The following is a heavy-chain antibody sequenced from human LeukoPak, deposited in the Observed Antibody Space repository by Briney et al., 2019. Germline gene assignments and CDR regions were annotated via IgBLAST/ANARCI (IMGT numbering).Heavy chain of an antibody. V-gene: IGHV3-7*01. CDR1: GFTFNTYW. CDR2: IRQDGNEK. D-gene: IGHD2-15*01. Sequence: GGSLRLSCAASGFTFNTYWMSWVRQAPGKGLEWVANIRQDGNEKYYVDSVKGRFTISRDNAKNSLYLQMNSLRAEDTAVYFCARPLGYCSDGSCFPFDIWGQGTVVTVSS. J-gene: IGHJ3*02. CDR3: ARPLGYCSDGSCFPFDI.